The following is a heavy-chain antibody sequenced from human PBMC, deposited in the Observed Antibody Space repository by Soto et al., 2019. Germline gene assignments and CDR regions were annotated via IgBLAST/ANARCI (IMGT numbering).Heavy chain of an antibody. J-gene: IGHJ6*02. Sequence: EVQLVESGGGLVQPGGSLRLSCAAAGFTFSDSWMHWVRQAPGKGLEWVSRINSDESSTSYADSVQGRFTISRDNAKNTLYLQMNSLRAEDTAVYYCARARATVTKRNGMDVWGQGATVTVSS. CDR1: GFTFSDSW. D-gene: IGHD4-17*01. CDR3: ARARATVTKRNGMDV. CDR2: INSDESST. V-gene: IGHV3-74*01.